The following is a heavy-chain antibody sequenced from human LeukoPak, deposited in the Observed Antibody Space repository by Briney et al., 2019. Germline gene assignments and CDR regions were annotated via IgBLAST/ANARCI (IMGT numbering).Heavy chain of an antibody. J-gene: IGHJ4*02. D-gene: IGHD6-19*01. CDR2: INPSGGST. Sequence: ASVKVSCKASGYTFTSYYTHWVRQAPGQGLEWMGIINPSGGSTSYAQKFQGRVTMTRDTSTSTVYMELSSLRSEDTAVYYCARRAVAGTRFDYWGQGTLVTVSS. V-gene: IGHV1-46*01. CDR3: ARRAVAGTRFDY. CDR1: GYTFTSYY.